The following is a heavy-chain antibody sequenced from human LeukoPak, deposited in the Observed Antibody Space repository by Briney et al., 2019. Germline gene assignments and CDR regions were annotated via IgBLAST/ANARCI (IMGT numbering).Heavy chain of an antibody. CDR2: IKQDGTEK. CDR3: ARGGSGTYSGYFDY. J-gene: IGHJ4*02. CDR1: EFTFSSYW. Sequence: GGSLRLSCAASEFTFSSYWMNWVRQAPGKGLEWLANIKQDGTEKYYVDSVRGRFTISRDNAENSLYLQMNSLRAEDAAVYYCARGGSGTYSGYFDYWGQGTLVTVSS. V-gene: IGHV3-7*01. D-gene: IGHD1-26*01.